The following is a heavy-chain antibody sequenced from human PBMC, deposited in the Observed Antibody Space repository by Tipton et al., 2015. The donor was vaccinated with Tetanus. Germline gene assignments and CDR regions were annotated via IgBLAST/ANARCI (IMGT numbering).Heavy chain of an antibody. CDR2: IKQDGSAK. CDR3: ARVRDGGAFDI. V-gene: IGHV3-7*05. D-gene: IGHD3-3*01. J-gene: IGHJ3*02. CDR1: GFIFSSHW. Sequence: SGFIFSSHWMTWVRQAPGKGLEWVANIKQDGSAKYYVDSVKGRSTISRDNAKNSGYLQMNSLRAEDTAVYYCARVRDGGAFDIWGQGTMVTVSS.